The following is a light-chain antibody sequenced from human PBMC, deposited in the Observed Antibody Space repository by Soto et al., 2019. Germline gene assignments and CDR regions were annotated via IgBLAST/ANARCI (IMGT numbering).Light chain of an antibody. V-gene: IGLV2-23*01. J-gene: IGLJ1*01. CDR2: EGS. CDR1: SSDVGRYNL. CDR3: CSYAGSSTPYV. Sequence: QSVLTQPASVSGSPGQSITISCTGTSSDVGRYNLVSWYQQHPGKAPKLMIYEGSKRPSGVSNRFSGSKSGNTASLTISGLQAEDEADDYCCSYAGSSTPYVFGTGTKLTVL.